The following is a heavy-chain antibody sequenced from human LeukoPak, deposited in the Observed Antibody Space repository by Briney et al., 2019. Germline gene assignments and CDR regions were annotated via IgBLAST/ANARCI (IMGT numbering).Heavy chain of an antibody. D-gene: IGHD3-16*02. Sequence: SETLSLTCAVYGGSFSGYYWSWIRQPPGKGLEWIGEINHSGSTNYNPSLKSRVTISVDTSKNQFSLKLSSVTAADTAVYYCAREPVWGSYRSFDYWGQGTLVTVSS. CDR2: INHSGST. J-gene: IGHJ4*02. CDR3: AREPVWGSYRSFDY. V-gene: IGHV4-34*01. CDR1: GGSFSGYY.